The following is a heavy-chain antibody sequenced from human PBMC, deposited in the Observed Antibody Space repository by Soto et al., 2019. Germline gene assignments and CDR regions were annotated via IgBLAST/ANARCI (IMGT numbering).Heavy chain of an antibody. J-gene: IGHJ4*02. CDR1: GFTFSSYE. D-gene: IGHD2-21*02. CDR3: ARVPRLSCGGDCYLDY. V-gene: IGHV3-48*03. Sequence: QPGGSLRLSCAASGFTFSSYEMNWVRQAPGKGLEWVSYISSSGSTIYYADSVKGRFTISRDNAKNSLYLQMNSLRAEDTAVYYCARVPRLSCGGDCYLDYWGQGTLVTVSS. CDR2: ISSSGSTI.